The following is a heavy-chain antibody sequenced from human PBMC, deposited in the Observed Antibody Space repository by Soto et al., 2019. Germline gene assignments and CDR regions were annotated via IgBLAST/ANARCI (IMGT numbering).Heavy chain of an antibody. D-gene: IGHD5-12*01. CDR2: TYYRSKWYN. J-gene: IGHJ4*02. CDR1: GDSVSSNSAA. V-gene: IGHV6-1*01. Sequence: PSQTLSLTCAISGDSVSSNSAAWNWIRQSPSRGLEWLGRTYYRSKWYNDYAVSVKSRITINPDTSKNQFSLQLNSVTPEDTAVYYCAREGGGGSSGYALEKPFDYWGQGTLVTVSS. CDR3: AREGGGGSSGYALEKPFDY.